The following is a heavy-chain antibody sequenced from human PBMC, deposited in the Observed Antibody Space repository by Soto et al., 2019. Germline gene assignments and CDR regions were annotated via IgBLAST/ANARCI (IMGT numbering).Heavy chain of an antibody. CDR3: ASASRIAARRGAIDY. J-gene: IGHJ4*02. Sequence: PSQTLSLTCAISGASVSSNSAAWNWIRQSPSRGLEWLGRTYYRSKWYNDYAVSVKSRITINPDTSKNQFSLQLSSVTPEDTAVYYCASASRIAARRGAIDYWGQGTLVTVSS. CDR1: GASVSSNSAA. CDR2: TYYRSKWYN. V-gene: IGHV6-1*01. D-gene: IGHD6-6*01.